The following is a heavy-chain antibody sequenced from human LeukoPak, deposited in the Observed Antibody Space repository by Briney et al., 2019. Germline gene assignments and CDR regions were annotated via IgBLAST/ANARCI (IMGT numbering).Heavy chain of an antibody. J-gene: IGHJ4*02. CDR3: AGEGIAVAGTLSY. V-gene: IGHV3-33*01. Sequence: ALRLSCAASGFTLSSYGMHWVRQAPGKGLEWVAVIWYDGSNKYYADSVKGRFTISRDNSKNTLYLQMNGLGAEDTAVYYCAGEGIAVAGTLSYWGQGTLVTVSS. D-gene: IGHD6-19*01. CDR2: IWYDGSNK. CDR1: GFTLSSYG.